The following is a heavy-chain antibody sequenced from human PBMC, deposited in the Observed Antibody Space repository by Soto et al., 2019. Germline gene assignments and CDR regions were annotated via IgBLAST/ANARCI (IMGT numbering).Heavy chain of an antibody. CDR2: VYYSGTT. J-gene: IGHJ4*02. Sequence: SETLSLTCTVSGASISSSSYYWGWIRQPPGKGLEWIGSVYYSGTTYYNPSLKSRVTISVDTSKSQFSLKLNSVTAADTAVYYCARPYSSGWNPFDYWGQGTLVTVSS. D-gene: IGHD6-19*01. CDR3: ARPYSSGWNPFDY. V-gene: IGHV4-39*01. CDR1: GASISSSSYY.